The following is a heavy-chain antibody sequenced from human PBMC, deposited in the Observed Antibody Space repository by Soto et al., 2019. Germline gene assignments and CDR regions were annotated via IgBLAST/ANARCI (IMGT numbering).Heavy chain of an antibody. Sequence: EVQLLESGGGLVQPGGSLRLSCAASGFTFSSYAMSWVRQAPGKGLEWVSAISGSGGSTYYADSVKGRFTISRDNSKNMRYRQVNSVGAGDTAVYYCGKGLGDDGGNADDCWGQGPLFTVS. J-gene: IGHJ4*02. CDR3: GKGLGDDGGNADDC. V-gene: IGHV3-23*01. CDR2: ISGSGGST. CDR1: GFTFSSYA. D-gene: IGHD4-17*01.